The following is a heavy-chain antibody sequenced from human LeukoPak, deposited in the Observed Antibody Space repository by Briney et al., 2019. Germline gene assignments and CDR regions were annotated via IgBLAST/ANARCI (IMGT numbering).Heavy chain of an antibody. J-gene: IGHJ4*02. Sequence: ASVKVSCKASGYTFTGYYMHWVRQAPGQGLEWMGWINPNSGGTNYAQKFQGRVTMTRDTSISTAYMELSRLRPDDTAVYYCARSFGSGSYPVDYWGQGTLVTVSS. V-gene: IGHV1-2*02. CDR2: INPNSGGT. CDR3: ARSFGSGSYPVDY. CDR1: GYTFTGYY. D-gene: IGHD3-10*01.